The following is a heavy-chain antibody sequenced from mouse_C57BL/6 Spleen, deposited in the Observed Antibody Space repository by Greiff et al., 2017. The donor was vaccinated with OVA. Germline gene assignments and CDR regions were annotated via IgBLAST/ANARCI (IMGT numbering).Heavy chain of an antibody. CDR2: ISSGGDYI. V-gene: IGHV5-9-1*02. J-gene: IGHJ4*01. CDR1: GFTFSSYA. Sequence: EVKLVESGEGLVKPGGSLKLSCAASGFTFSSYAMSWVRQTPEKRLEWVAYISSGGDYIYYADTVKGRFTISRDNARNTLYLQMSSLKSEDTAMYYCTRDQIYDGYYYAMDYWGQGPSVTVSS. CDR3: TRDQIYDGYYYAMDY. D-gene: IGHD2-3*01.